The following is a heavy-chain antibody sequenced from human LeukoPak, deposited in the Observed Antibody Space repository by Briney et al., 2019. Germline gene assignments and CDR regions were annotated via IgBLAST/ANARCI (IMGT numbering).Heavy chain of an antibody. CDR3: VRAPATNEWRCMDY. CDR1: GFTFSSYG. CDR2: IKQDGSEK. Sequence: PGGSLRLSCAASGFTFSSYGMHWVRQAPGKGLEWVANIKQDGSEKRYVDPVKGRFTISRDNAKNSLYLQMNSLRAEDTGVYYCVRAPATNEWRCMDYWGQGTLVTVSS. J-gene: IGHJ4*02. V-gene: IGHV3-7*01. D-gene: IGHD2-8*02.